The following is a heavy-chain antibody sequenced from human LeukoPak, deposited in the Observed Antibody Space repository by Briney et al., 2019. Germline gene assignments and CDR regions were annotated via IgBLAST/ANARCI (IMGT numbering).Heavy chain of an antibody. CDR3: AREYRSAWTSFDY. D-gene: IGHD6-19*01. V-gene: IGHV3-30*04. J-gene: IGHJ4*02. CDR1: GFTFSTYT. Sequence: GGSLRLSCAASGFTFSTYTMNWVRQAPGKGLEWMSFISSDGRNKYYADSVKGRFTISRDNSESTLFLQMNSLRAEDTAVYYCAREYRSAWTSFDYWGQGTLVTVSS. CDR2: ISSDGRNK.